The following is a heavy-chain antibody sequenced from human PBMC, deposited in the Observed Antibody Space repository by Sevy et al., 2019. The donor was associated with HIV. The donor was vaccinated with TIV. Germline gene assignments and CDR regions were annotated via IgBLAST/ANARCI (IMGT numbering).Heavy chain of an antibody. CDR2: IYYSGST. CDR3: ARVPRGERSYYIDY. V-gene: IGHV4-30-4*01. CDR1: GGSISSGDYY. D-gene: IGHD3-16*02. Sequence: SETLSLTCTCSGGSISSGDYYWSWIRQPPGKGLEWIGYIYYSGSTYYNSSLKSRLTISVDTSKNQFSLRLNSVTAADSAVYYCARVPRGERSYYIDYWGQGTLVTVSS. J-gene: IGHJ4*02.